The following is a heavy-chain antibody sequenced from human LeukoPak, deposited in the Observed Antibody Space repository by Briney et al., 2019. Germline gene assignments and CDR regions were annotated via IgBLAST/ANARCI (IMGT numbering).Heavy chain of an antibody. V-gene: IGHV1-8*01. CDR2: MNPNGGNT. J-gene: IGHJ5*02. D-gene: IGHD1-26*01. CDR1: GYTFTSYD. Sequence: ASVKVSCKASGYTFTSYDINWVRQATGQGLEWMGWMNPNGGNTGYAQKFQGRVTMTRNTSISTAYMELSSLRSEDTAVYYCARVSGSYDWFDPWGQGTLVTVSS. CDR3: ARVSGSYDWFDP.